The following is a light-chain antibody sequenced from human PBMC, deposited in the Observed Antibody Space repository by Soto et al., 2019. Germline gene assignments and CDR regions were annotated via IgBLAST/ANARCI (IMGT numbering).Light chain of an antibody. Sequence: QSALTQPASLSGSPGQSITISCTGTSGDVDAFDYVSWYQQHPGKAPKLMIFDVSDRPSGVSDRFSGSKSGSTASLTISGLQAEDEDDYVCTSFTSSSTQVFGTGTKVTVL. CDR2: DVS. CDR1: SGDVDAFDY. V-gene: IGLV2-14*01. CDR3: TSFTSSSTQV. J-gene: IGLJ1*01.